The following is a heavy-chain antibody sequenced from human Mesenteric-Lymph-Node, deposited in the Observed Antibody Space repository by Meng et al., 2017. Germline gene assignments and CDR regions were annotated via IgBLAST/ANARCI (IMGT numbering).Heavy chain of an antibody. J-gene: IGHJ4*02. CDR3: ARGRGYGDYGSLY. CDR2: INHSGST. CDR1: GGSFSGYY. Sequence: QVQLQQCGAGLLKPSETLSLTCAVYGGSFSGYYWSWIRQPPGKGLEWIGEINHSGSTNYNPSLKSRVTISVDTSKNQFSLKLSSVTAADTAVYYCARGRGYGDYGSLYWGQGALVTVSS. V-gene: IGHV4-34*01. D-gene: IGHD4-17*01.